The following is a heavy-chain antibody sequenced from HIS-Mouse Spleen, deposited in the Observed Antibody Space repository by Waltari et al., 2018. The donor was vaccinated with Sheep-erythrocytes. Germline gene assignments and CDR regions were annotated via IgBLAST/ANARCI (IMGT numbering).Heavy chain of an antibody. J-gene: IGHJ4*02. Sequence: QLQLQESGPGLVKPSETLSLTCTVSGDSISSSSYYWGWIRQPPGKGLGWIGSIYYRGSTYYNPSLKSRVTISVDTSKNQFSLKLSSVTAADTAVYYCARLYYYDSSGYYFDYWGQGTLVTVSS. V-gene: IGHV4-39*01. CDR1: GDSISSSSYY. CDR3: ARLYYYDSSGYYFDY. D-gene: IGHD3-22*01. CDR2: IYYRGST.